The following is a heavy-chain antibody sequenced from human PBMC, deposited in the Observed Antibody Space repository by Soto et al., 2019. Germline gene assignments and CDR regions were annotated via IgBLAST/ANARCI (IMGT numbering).Heavy chain of an antibody. CDR2: IYPSDSDI. V-gene: IGHV5-51*01. CDR1: GYTFTSYW. J-gene: IGHJ4*02. CDR3: VRSGTSSGRFSDY. Sequence: PGESLKISCKGSGYTFTSYWIGWVRQMPGEGLEWMGVIYPSDSDIRYSQSFQGKVTISADKSITTAYLQWSSLKAADTAMYYCVRSGTSSGRFSDYWGQGTLVTVSS. D-gene: IGHD2-15*01.